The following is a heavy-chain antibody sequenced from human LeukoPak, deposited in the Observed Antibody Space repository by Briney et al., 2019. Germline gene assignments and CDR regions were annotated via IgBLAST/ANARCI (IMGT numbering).Heavy chain of an antibody. J-gene: IGHJ4*02. Sequence: GGSLRLSCAASGFTFDDYGMSWVRQAPGKGLGWVAGINWNGGSTGYADSVKGRFTISRDNAKNSLYLQMNSLRAGDTALYYCARDQGIAAHPFDYWGQGTLVTVSS. CDR2: INWNGGST. V-gene: IGHV3-20*04. CDR3: ARDQGIAAHPFDY. D-gene: IGHD6-6*01. CDR1: GFTFDDYG.